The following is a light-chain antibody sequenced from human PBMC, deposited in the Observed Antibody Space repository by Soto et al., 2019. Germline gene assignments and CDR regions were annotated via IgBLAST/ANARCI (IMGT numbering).Light chain of an antibody. CDR1: PSISVS. Sequence: QMTQSPSTLPASVGASVTITCRASPSISVSFALYQQKPGKPPRLLIYAASSLQSGVPSRFSGSGSGTDFTLTSSSLQPEDFATYSCQQSYNSPQTFGQGTKVDI. CDR2: AAS. CDR3: QQSYNSPQT. J-gene: IGKJ1*01. V-gene: IGKV1-39*01.